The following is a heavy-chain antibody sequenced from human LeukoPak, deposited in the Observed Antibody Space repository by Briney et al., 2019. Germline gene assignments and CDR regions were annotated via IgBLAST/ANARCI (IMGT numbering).Heavy chain of an antibody. CDR1: GFTFSSYA. Sequence: GGSLRLSCAASGFTFSSYAMHWVRQAPGKGLEWVSSISSSSSYIYYADSVKGRFTISRDNAKNSLYLQMNSLRAEDTAVYYCARDKGARPVAGRYGMDVWGQGTTVTVSS. V-gene: IGHV3-21*01. J-gene: IGHJ6*02. CDR2: ISSSSSYI. CDR3: ARDKGARPVAGRYGMDV. D-gene: IGHD6-19*01.